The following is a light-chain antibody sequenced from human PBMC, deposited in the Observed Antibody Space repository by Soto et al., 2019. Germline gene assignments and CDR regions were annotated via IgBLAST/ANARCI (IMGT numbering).Light chain of an antibody. V-gene: IGLV3-21*01. CDR3: QVWDATNDHHV. Sequence: SYELTQSPSVSVAPGQTATITCGRNNIGSKSVNWYQQKAGQAPVLVMSYDSDRPSGIPERFSGSNSGNTATLTLSRVESGDEADYYCQVWDATNDHHVFGSGTKLTVL. CDR1: NIGSKS. J-gene: IGLJ1*01. CDR2: YDS.